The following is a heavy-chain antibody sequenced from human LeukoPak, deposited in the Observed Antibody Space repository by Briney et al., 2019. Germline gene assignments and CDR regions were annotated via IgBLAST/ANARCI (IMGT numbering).Heavy chain of an antibody. Sequence: PGGSLRLSCVASGFTFSSYWMHWVRQAPGKGLVRVSRINDDGRITSYADSVKGRFTISRDNSKNTLYLQMDSLRAEDTAVYYCAKRRGLEVLYYYYMDVWGKGTTVTVSS. V-gene: IGHV3-74*01. D-gene: IGHD1-7*01. J-gene: IGHJ6*03. CDR3: AKRRGLEVLYYYYMDV. CDR1: GFTFSSYW. CDR2: INDDGRIT.